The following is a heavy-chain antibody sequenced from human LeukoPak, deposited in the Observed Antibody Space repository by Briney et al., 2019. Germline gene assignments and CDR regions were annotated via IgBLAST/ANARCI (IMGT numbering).Heavy chain of an antibody. CDR1: GDRVSSNSAA. J-gene: IGHJ4*02. V-gene: IGHV6-1*01. CDR3: ARDLSDYFDY. Sequence: SQTLSLTCAISGDRVSSNSAAWSWIRQYPSRLLEWLTRTYYRSKWYYEYAVSVKSRITINPDTSKNQVSLQLTSVTPEDTAVYYCARDLSDYFDYWGQGTLVTVSS. CDR2: TYYRSKWYY.